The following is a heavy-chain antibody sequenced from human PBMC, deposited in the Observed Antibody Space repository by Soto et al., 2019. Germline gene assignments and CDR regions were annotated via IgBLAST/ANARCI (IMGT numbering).Heavy chain of an antibody. D-gene: IGHD3-10*01. Sequence: EVQLLESGGGSVQPGGSLRLSCAASGFTFSSYAMHWVRRPPGKGLEWVSSISGSGGTAYYADSVKGRFTISRDSLVNTLYLQMNSLRADDTAVYYCAKGRGQTWQFDYWGQGTLVTVSP. CDR2: ISGSGGTA. V-gene: IGHV3-23*01. CDR1: GFTFSSYA. J-gene: IGHJ4*02. CDR3: AKGRGQTWQFDY.